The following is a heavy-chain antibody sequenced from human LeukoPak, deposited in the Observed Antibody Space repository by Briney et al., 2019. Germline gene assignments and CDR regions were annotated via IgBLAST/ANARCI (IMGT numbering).Heavy chain of an antibody. D-gene: IGHD3-10*01. CDR2: IKQDGSEK. J-gene: IGHJ3*02. V-gene: IGHV3-7*01. CDR3: AGCITKNCDDAIDI. CDR1: GFTFSNYW. Sequence: GGSLRLSCVASGFTFSNYWMTWVRQAPGKGLEWVANIKQDGSEKFYVDSVKGRFTISRDNAENLLYLQITSLRAEDTAVYYCAGCITKNCDDAIDIWGHGTMVSVSS.